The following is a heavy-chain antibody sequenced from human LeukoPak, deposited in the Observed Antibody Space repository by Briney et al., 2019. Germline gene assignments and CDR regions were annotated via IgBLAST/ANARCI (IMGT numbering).Heavy chain of an antibody. CDR2: IYYSGST. J-gene: IGHJ5*02. V-gene: IGHV4-59*01. CDR3: ARVGQQWLVAGWFDP. D-gene: IGHD6-19*01. CDR1: GGSISSYY. Sequence: SETLSLTCTVSGGSISSYYWSWIRQPPGKGLEWIGYIYYSGSTKYNPSLKSRVTISVDTSKNQFSLKLSSVTAADTAVYYCARVGQQWLVAGWFDPWGQGTLVTVSS.